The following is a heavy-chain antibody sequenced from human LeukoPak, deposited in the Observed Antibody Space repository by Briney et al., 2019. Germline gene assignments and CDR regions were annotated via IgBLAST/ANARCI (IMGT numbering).Heavy chain of an antibody. CDR3: AREGSGWYPPRHYYMDV. CDR1: GYTFTAYF. CDR2: INPNTGGT. J-gene: IGHJ6*03. Sequence: ASVKVSCKASGYTFTAYFMYWVRQAPGQGLEWMGWINPNTGGTNYAQKFQGRVTMTRDTSISTAYMELSSLISDDTAVYYCAREGSGWYPPRHYYMDVWGKGTTVTVSS. V-gene: IGHV1-2*02. D-gene: IGHD6-19*01.